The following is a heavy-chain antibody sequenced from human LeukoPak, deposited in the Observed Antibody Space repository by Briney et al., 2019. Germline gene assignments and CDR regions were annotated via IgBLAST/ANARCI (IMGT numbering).Heavy chain of an antibody. V-gene: IGHV4-34*01. Sequence: SETLSLTCAVYGGSFSGYYWSWLRQPPGKGLEWLGEINHSGSTNYNPSLKSRVTISVDTSKNQFSLKLSSVTAADTAVYYCARSIAARRVPGVNWGQGTLVTVSS. CDR2: INHSGST. J-gene: IGHJ4*02. D-gene: IGHD6-6*01. CDR1: GGSFSGYY. CDR3: ARSIAARRVPGVN.